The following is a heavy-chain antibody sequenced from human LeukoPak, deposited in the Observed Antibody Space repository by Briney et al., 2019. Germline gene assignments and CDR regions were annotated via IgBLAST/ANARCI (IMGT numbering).Heavy chain of an antibody. CDR1: GFTFDDYA. J-gene: IGHJ5*02. D-gene: IGHD3-10*01. V-gene: IGHV3-9*01. CDR2: ISWDSGSI. CDR3: AKDSGSNPTNWFDP. Sequence: PGRSLRLSCAASGFTFDDYAMHWVRQVPGKVLEWGSGISWDSGSIGYADSVKGRFTISSDNAKNSLYLQMNSLRVEDTALYYRAKDSGSNPTNWFDPWGQGTLVTVSS.